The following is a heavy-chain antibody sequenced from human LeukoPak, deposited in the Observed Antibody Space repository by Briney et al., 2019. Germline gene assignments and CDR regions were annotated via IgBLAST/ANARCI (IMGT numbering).Heavy chain of an antibody. V-gene: IGHV4-59*01. J-gene: IGHJ4*02. CDR3: ARGVNSGYFDY. D-gene: IGHD1-26*01. CDR1: GGSISIYY. CDR2: IYYSGST. Sequence: SETLSLTCTVSGGSISIYYWSWIRQPPGKGLEWIGHIYYSGSTNYNPSLKSRVTISVDTSKNQFSLKLTSVTAADTAVYYCARGVNSGYFDYCGQGTLVTVSS.